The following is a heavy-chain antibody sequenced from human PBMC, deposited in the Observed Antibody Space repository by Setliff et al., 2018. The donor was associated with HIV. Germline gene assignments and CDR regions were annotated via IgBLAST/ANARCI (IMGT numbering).Heavy chain of an antibody. CDR3: AKAARDYYDSSGYYIGIDY. CDR1: GFTFSSYA. CDR2: ISGSAGST. Sequence: GESLKISCAASGFTFSSYAMSWVRQAPGKGLDWVSAISGSAGSTYYADSVKGRFTISRDNSKSTLYLQMNSLRAEDTAVHYCAKAARDYYDSSGYYIGIDYWGRGTLVTVS. V-gene: IGHV3-23*01. J-gene: IGHJ4*02. D-gene: IGHD3-22*01.